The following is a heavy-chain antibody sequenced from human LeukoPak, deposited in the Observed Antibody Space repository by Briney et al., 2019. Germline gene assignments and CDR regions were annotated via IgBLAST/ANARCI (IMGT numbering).Heavy chain of an antibody. J-gene: IGHJ6*03. CDR3: ARATIGAESSYYYMDV. V-gene: IGHV3-7*04. D-gene: IGHD5-12*01. CDR1: GFTFSSYW. Sequence: GSLRLSCAASGFTFSSYWMSWVRQAPGKGLQWVANIKQDGSEKFYVDSVKGRFTISRDNAKNSLYLQMNTLRAEDTAVYYCARATIGAESSYYYMDVWGKGTTVTVSS. CDR2: IKQDGSEK.